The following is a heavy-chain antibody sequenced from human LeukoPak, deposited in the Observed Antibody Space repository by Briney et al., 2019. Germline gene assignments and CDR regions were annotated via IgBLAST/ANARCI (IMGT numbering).Heavy chain of an antibody. V-gene: IGHV3-30*18. CDR1: GFTFSSYG. CDR2: ISYDGSNK. J-gene: IGHJ4*02. Sequence: GGSLRLSCAASGFTFSSYGMRWVRQAPGKGLEWVSVISYDGSNKYYADSVKGRFTISRDNSKNTLYLQMNSLRAEDTAVYYCAKDRLSSGWYGDYWGQGTLVTVSS. D-gene: IGHD6-19*01. CDR3: AKDRLSSGWYGDY.